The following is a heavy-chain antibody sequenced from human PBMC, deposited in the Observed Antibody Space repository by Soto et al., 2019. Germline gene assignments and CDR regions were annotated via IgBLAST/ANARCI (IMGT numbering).Heavy chain of an antibody. CDR3: ATLSGGWFVTCDCDLDV. Sequence: EVQLVESGGHLLRPGGSLRLSWVASGILFNNYEMNWVRQGTGQGMEWVSSLSNSGDSISYADSVKGRFTMSRDNAKNSLFLQMNGVRAEDTAVYYWATLSGGWFVTCDCDLDVWGRGTTVRVSS. J-gene: IGHJ6*02. D-gene: IGHD6-19*01. CDR1: GILFNNYE. V-gene: IGHV3-48*03. CDR2: LSNSGDSI.